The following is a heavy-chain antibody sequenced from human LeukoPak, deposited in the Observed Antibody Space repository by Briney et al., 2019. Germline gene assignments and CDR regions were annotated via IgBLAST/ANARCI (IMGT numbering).Heavy chain of an antibody. CDR1: GFTLSSYG. V-gene: IGHV3-30*18. Sequence: GRSLRLSCAATGFTLSSYGMHWVSQAAGKGLEWVTVISPDGSNKYHADSVKGRFTISRDNSKNRLHLQMNSLIAEDRAVYYCAKGHQINYGFWSMDVWGQGTTVTVSS. CDR3: AKGHQINYGFWSMDV. D-gene: IGHD3-3*01. J-gene: IGHJ6*02. CDR2: ISPDGSNK.